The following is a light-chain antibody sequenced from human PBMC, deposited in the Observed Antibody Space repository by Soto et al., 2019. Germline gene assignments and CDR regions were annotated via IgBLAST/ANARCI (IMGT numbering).Light chain of an antibody. CDR3: KQSYSTPPFT. V-gene: IGKV1-39*01. CDR1: QSISSY. J-gene: IGKJ3*01. CDR2: AAS. Sequence: DIQMTQSPSSLWASVGDRVTITYRASQSISSYLNWYQQKPGKAPKLLIYAASSLQSGVPSRFSGSGSGTDFALTISSLQPEDFATYYCKQSYSTPPFTFGPGTKVDIK.